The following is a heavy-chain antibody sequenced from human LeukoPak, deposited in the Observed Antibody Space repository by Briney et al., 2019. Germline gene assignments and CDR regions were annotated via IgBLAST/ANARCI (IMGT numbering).Heavy chain of an antibody. CDR1: GFPFGSYV. CDR3: ARDHDWAFDL. D-gene: IGHD3-9*01. V-gene: IGHV3-48*02. J-gene: IGHJ4*02. Sequence: PGGSLRLSCEASGFPFGSYVMSWVRQAPGKGLEWIAYINHNAEMIFYPDFVKSRFTISRDNAKNSLYLQMNALRYEDTAIYYCARDHDWAFDLWGQGTLVTVSS. CDR2: INHNAEMI.